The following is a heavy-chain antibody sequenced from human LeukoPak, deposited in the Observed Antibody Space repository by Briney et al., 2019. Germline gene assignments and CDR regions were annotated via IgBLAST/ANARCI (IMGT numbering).Heavy chain of an antibody. CDR2: ISYDGSNK. Sequence: GGSLRLSCAASGFTFSSYAMHWVRQAPGKGLEWVAVISYDGSNKYYADSVKGRFTISRDNSKNTLYLQMNSLRAEDTAVYYCARGDDYGGRWGQGTLVIVAS. CDR3: ARGDDYGGR. D-gene: IGHD4-23*01. CDR1: GFTFSSYA. V-gene: IGHV3-30*04. J-gene: IGHJ4*02.